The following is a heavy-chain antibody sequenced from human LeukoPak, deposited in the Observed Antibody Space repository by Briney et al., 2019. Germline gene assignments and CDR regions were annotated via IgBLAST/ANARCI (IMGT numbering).Heavy chain of an antibody. V-gene: IGHV3-30*03. Sequence: AGGSLRLSCAASGFTFSSYGMHWVRQAPGKGLEWVAFISYDGSNKYYADSVKGRFTISRDNAKNSLYLQMNSLRAEDTAVYYCARDDATTNYYYYGMDVWGQGTTVTVSS. J-gene: IGHJ6*02. D-gene: IGHD4-17*01. CDR3: ARDDATTNYYYYGMDV. CDR1: GFTFSSYG. CDR2: ISYDGSNK.